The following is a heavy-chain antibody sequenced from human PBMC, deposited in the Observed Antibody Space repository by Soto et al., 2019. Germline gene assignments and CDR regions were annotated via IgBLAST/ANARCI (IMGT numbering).Heavy chain of an antibody. J-gene: IGHJ4*03. CDR1: GLTLSDYE. CDR2: ISTRGSTI. D-gene: IGHD4-17*01. CDR3: ASVRARAANGDYGIKD. Sequence: PGGSLRLSCSASGLTLSDYELHWVRQAPGKGLEWVSYISTRGSTIYYADSVKGRFTISRDNAKNSLYLEVHRLRPEDTGVYYFASVRARAANGDYGIKDWGQGFMCTVTS. V-gene: IGHV3-48*03.